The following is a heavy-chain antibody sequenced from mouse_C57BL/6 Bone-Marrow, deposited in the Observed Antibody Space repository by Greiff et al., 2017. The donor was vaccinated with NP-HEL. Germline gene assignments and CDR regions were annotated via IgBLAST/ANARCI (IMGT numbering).Heavy chain of an antibody. CDR3: ASEIYYGSTGYYAMDY. Sequence: QVQLQQPGAELVKPGASVKLSCKASGYTFTSYWMHWVKQRPGRGLEWIGRIDPNSGGTKYNEQFKSKATLTVDKPSSPAYMQLSSLTSEDSAVYYCASEIYYGSTGYYAMDYWGQGTSVTVSS. J-gene: IGHJ4*01. D-gene: IGHD1-1*01. CDR1: GYTFTSYW. V-gene: IGHV1-72*01. CDR2: IDPNSGGT.